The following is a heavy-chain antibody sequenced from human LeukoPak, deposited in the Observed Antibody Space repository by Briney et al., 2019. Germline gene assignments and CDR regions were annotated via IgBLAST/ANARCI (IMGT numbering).Heavy chain of an antibody. D-gene: IGHD5-12*01. Sequence: GGSLRLSCAASGFTFSTYAMSWVRQAPGKGLEWVSTISGSGGSTYYADSVKGRFTISRDNSENTLYLQMNSLRTEDTAVYYCGNIGYSGYDWDYWGQGTLVTVSS. CDR1: GFTFSTYA. CDR2: ISGSGGST. CDR3: GNIGYSGYDWDY. V-gene: IGHV3-23*01. J-gene: IGHJ4*02.